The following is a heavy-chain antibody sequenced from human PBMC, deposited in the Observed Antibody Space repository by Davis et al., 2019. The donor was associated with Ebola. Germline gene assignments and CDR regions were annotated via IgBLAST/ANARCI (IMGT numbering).Heavy chain of an antibody. CDR1: VITFSSYA. V-gene: IGHV3-23*01. J-gene: IGHJ6*04. CDR2: ISGSGGST. CDR3: ASPGDYSNYGYYYGMDV. Sequence: GESLKISCTDSVITFSSYAMTWVRQAPGKGLEWVSAISGSGGSTYYADSVKGRFTISRDNAKNSLYLQMNSLRAEDTAVYYCASPGDYSNYGYYYGMDVWGKGTTVTVSS. D-gene: IGHD4-11*01.